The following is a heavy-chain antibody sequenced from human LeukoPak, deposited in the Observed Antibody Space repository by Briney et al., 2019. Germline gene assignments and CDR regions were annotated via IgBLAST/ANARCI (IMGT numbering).Heavy chain of an antibody. V-gene: IGHV4-34*01. CDR1: GGSFSGYY. D-gene: IGHD3-10*01. CDR2: INHSGST. Sequence: PSETLSLTCAVYGGSFSGYYWSWIRQPPGKGLEWIGEINHSGSTNYNPSLKSRVTISVDTSKNQFSLKLSSVTAADTAVYYCARHVNRYYYGSGSYYNDHHFDYWGQGTLVTVSS. J-gene: IGHJ4*02. CDR3: ARHVNRYYYGSGSYYNDHHFDY.